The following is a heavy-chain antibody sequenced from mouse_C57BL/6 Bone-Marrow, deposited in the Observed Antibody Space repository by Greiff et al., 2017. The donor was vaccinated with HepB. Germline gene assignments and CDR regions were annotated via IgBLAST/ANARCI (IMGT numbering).Heavy chain of an antibody. CDR1: GYAFSSSW. CDR2: IYPGDGDT. J-gene: IGHJ1*03. CDR3: ASYYYGSSYWYFDV. V-gene: IGHV1-82*01. Sequence: VQLQESGPELVKPGASVKISCKASGYAFSSSWMNWVKQRPGKGLEWIGRIYPGDGDTNYNGKFKGKATLTADKSYSTAYMQLSSLTSEDSAVYFCASYYYGSSYWYFDVWGTGTTVTVSS. D-gene: IGHD1-1*01.